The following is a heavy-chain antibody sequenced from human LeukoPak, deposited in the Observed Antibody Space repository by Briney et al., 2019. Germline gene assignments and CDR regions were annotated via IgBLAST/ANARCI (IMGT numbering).Heavy chain of an antibody. CDR2: ISWNSGGI. Sequence: GGSLRLSCAASGFSLDGYAMHWVRQAPGKGLEWVSGISWNSGGIGYADSVKDRFTISRDNAKNSLYLQMNSLRTEDTAVYYCARVAITGDIYFDYWGQGTLVTVSS. D-gene: IGHD7-27*01. CDR1: GFSLDGYA. V-gene: IGHV3-9*01. J-gene: IGHJ4*02. CDR3: ARVAITGDIYFDY.